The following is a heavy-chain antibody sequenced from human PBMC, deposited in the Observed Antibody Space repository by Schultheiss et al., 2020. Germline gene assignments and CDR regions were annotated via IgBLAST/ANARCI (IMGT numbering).Heavy chain of an antibody. J-gene: IGHJ3*02. V-gene: IGHV4-59*01. CDR1: GGSISSYY. CDR3: AKQKVVGATSPLDI. D-gene: IGHD2-15*01. Sequence: SQTLSLTCTVSGGSISSYYWSWIRQPPGKGLEWIGYIYYSGSTNYNPSLKSRVTISVDTSKNQFSLKLSSVTAADTAVYYCAKQKVVGATSPLDIWGQGTMVTVSS. CDR2: IYYSGST.